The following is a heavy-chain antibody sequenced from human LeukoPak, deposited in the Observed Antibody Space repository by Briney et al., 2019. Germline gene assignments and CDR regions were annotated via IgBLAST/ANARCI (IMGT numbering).Heavy chain of an antibody. D-gene: IGHD3-22*01. Sequence: ASVNVSCKASGYTFTSYYMHWVRQAPGQGLEWMGIINPSGGSTSYAQKFQGRVTMTRDTSTSTVYMELSSLRSEDTAVYYCARGGVPYYYYYDSSGLDYWGQGTLVTVSS. CDR3: ARGGVPYYYYYDSSGLDY. J-gene: IGHJ4*02. CDR2: INPSGGST. V-gene: IGHV1-46*01. CDR1: GYTFTSYY.